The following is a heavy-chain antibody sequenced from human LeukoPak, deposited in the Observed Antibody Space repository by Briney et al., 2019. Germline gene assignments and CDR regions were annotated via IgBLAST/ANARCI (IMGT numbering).Heavy chain of an antibody. V-gene: IGHV3-30*02. Sequence: GGSLRLSCAASGFTFSSYGMHWVRQAPGKGLEWVAFIRYDGSNKYYADSVKGRFTISRDNSKNTLYLQMNSLRAEDTAVYYCARSSGSGLRYFDRRDAPKDAFDIWGQGTMVTVSS. CDR1: GFTFSSYG. J-gene: IGHJ3*02. D-gene: IGHD3-9*01. CDR3: ARSSGSGLRYFDRRDAPKDAFDI. CDR2: IRYDGSNK.